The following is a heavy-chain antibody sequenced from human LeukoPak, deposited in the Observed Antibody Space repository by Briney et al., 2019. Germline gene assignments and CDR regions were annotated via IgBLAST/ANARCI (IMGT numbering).Heavy chain of an antibody. Sequence: SETLSLTCAVYGGSFSGYNWSWIRQPPGKGLEWIGEINHSGSTNYNPSLKSRVTISVDTSKNQFSLKLSSVTAADTAVYYCARGEGSAAAAGFDYWGQGTLVTVSS. D-gene: IGHD6-13*01. J-gene: IGHJ4*02. V-gene: IGHV4-34*01. CDR2: INHSGST. CDR1: GGSFSGYN. CDR3: ARGEGSAAAAGFDY.